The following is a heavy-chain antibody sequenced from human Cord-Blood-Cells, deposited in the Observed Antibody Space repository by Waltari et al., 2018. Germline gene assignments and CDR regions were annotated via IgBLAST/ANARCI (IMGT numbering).Heavy chain of an antibody. CDR1: GGSIRSSSYS. Sequence: QLQLQESGPGMVKPSETLSLNCTVSGGSIRSSSYSWGWIRQPPGKGLEWIGSIYYSGSTYYNPSLKSRVTISVDTSKTQFSLKLSSVTAADTAVYYCARSRNFDYWGQGTLVTVSS. CDR3: ARSRNFDY. J-gene: IGHJ4*02. V-gene: IGHV4-39*01. D-gene: IGHD6-6*01. CDR2: IYYSGST.